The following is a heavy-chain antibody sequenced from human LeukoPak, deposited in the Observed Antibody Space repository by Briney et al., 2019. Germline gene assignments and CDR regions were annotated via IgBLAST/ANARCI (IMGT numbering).Heavy chain of an antibody. CDR1: GFSLSTSGVG. V-gene: IGHV2-5*01. J-gene: IGHJ4*02. CDR3: AHVPWPSGHSDY. Sequence: KESGPTLVKPTQTLTLTFTFSGFSLSTSGVGMRCNRQPPGKALEWLALIYWHDDKRYSPSLKSRLTITKDTSKTQVVLTMTNMDPVDTATYYCAHVPWPSGHSDYWGQGTLVTVSS. D-gene: IGHD6-19*01. CDR2: IYWHDDK.